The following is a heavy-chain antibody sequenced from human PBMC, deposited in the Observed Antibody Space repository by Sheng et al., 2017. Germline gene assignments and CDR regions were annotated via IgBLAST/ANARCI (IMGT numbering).Heavy chain of an antibody. J-gene: IGHJ6*03. CDR3: AREDRVAGKMWAYYYYYYMDV. CDR1: GFTFSSYW. Sequence: EVQLVESGGGLVQPGGSLRLSCAASGFTFSSYWMHWVRQAPGKGLVWVSRINSDGSSTSYADSVKGRFTISRDNAKNTLYLQMNSLRAEDTAVYYCAREDRVAGKMWAYYYYYYMDVWGKGTTVTVSS. CDR2: INSDGSST. D-gene: IGHD6-19*01. V-gene: IGHV3-74*01.